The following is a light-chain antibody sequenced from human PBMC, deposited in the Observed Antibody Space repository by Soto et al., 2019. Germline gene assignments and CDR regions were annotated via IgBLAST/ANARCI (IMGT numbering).Light chain of an antibody. CDR2: KAS. J-gene: IGKJ2*01. Sequence: DIQMTQSPSTLSASVGDRVTITCRASQSISDWLAWYQQKPGKAPNLLIYKASSLQSGVPLRFSGSGSGTEFTLTISSLQPDDFATYYCQQYNSHLTFGQGTKVEIK. V-gene: IGKV1-5*03. CDR3: QQYNSHLT. CDR1: QSISDW.